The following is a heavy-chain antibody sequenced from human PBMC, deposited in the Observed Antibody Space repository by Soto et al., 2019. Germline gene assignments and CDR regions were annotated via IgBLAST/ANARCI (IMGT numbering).Heavy chain of an antibody. Sequence: QVQLQESGPGLVKPSQTLSLTCTVSGGSISSGGYYWSWIRQHPGKGLEWIGYIYYSGSTYYNPSLKSRVTISVDTSKNQFPLKLSSVTAADTAVYYCARWTTVTTPYWYFDLWGRGTLVTVSS. CDR2: IYYSGST. CDR1: GGSISSGGYY. D-gene: IGHD4-17*01. V-gene: IGHV4-31*03. J-gene: IGHJ2*01. CDR3: ARWTTVTTPYWYFDL.